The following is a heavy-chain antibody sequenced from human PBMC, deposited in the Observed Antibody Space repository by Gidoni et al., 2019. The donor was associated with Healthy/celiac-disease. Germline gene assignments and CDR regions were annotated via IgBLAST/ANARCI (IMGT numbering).Heavy chain of an antibody. D-gene: IGHD3-22*01. Sequence: QVQLPASGPGLVQPSATLSLPCTVSRGSVSSGSYYWSWIRQPPGKGLEWIGYIYYSGSTNYNPYLKSRVTISVDTSKNQFTLKLSSVTAADTAVYYCARVTTYDYDSSGLHFDYWGQGTLVTVSS. J-gene: IGHJ4*02. CDR2: IYYSGST. V-gene: IGHV4-61*01. CDR3: ARVTTYDYDSSGLHFDY. CDR1: RGSVSSGSYY.